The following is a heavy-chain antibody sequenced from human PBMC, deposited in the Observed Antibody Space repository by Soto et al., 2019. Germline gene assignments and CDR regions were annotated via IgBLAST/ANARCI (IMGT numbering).Heavy chain of an antibody. Sequence: GESLKISCKGSGYSFTSYWIGWVRQMPGKGLEWMGIIYPGDSDTRYSPSFQGQVTISADKSISTAYLQWSSLKASDTAMYYCAAGYCSSTSCHYFDYWGQGTLVTVSS. V-gene: IGHV5-51*01. CDR2: IYPGDSDT. D-gene: IGHD2-2*01. J-gene: IGHJ4*02. CDR1: GYSFTSYW. CDR3: AAGYCSSTSCHYFDY.